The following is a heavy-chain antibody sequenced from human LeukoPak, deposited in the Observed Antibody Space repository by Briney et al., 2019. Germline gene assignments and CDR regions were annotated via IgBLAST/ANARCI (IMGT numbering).Heavy chain of an antibody. D-gene: IGHD3-22*01. J-gene: IGHJ3*02. CDR2: IYYSGST. CDR1: GGSISSSSYY. CDR3: ARDSSGYRDAFDI. Sequence: PSETLSLTCTVSGGSISSSSYYWGWIRQPAGKGLEWIGSIYYSGSTYYNPSLKSRVTISVDTSKNQFSLKLSSVTAADTAVYYCARDSSGYRDAFDIWGQGTMVTVSS. V-gene: IGHV4-39*07.